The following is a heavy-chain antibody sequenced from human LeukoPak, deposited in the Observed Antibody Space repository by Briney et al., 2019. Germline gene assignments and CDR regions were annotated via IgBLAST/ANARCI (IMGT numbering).Heavy chain of an antibody. D-gene: IGHD6-6*01. CDR2: IDPSDSYN. J-gene: IGHJ4*02. CDR3: ARAYSRSRFDY. CDR1: GYDFTNYW. V-gene: IGHV5-10-1*01. Sequence: PGASLQISSKGSGYDFTNYWISWGRRMPGKGGEWMGTIDPSDSYNNYSPSFQGHVTISADKSISTAYLQWSSLKASDTAMYYCARAYSRSRFDYWGQGTLVTVSS.